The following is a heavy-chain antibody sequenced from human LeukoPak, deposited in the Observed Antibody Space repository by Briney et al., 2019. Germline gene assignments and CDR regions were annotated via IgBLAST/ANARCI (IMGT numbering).Heavy chain of an antibody. CDR3: ATMARGRGYSYGFHY. Sequence: VSVTVSCKVSGYTLAELSMHWVRQAPGKGLEWMGGFDPEDGETIYAQKFQGRVTMTEDTSTDTAYMELSSLRSEDTAVYYCATMARGRGYSYGFHYWGQGTLVTVSS. J-gene: IGHJ4*02. D-gene: IGHD5-18*01. CDR2: FDPEDGET. CDR1: GYTLAELS. V-gene: IGHV1-24*01.